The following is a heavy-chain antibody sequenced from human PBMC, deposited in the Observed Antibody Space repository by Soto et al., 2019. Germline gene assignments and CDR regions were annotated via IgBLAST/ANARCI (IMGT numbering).Heavy chain of an antibody. CDR3: ARYVDTAMAAYYYYGMDV. Sequence: PSETLSLTCTVSGGSISSSSYYWGWIRQPPGKGLEWIGSIYYSGSTYYNPSLKSRVTISVDTSKNQFSLKLSSVTAADTAVYYCARYVDTAMAAYYYYGMDVWGQGTTVTVSS. D-gene: IGHD5-18*01. CDR2: IYYSGST. J-gene: IGHJ6*02. CDR1: GGSISSSSYY. V-gene: IGHV4-39*01.